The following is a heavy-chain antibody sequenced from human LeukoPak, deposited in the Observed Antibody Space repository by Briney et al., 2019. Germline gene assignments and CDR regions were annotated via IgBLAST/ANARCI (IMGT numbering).Heavy chain of an antibody. Sequence: GESLKISCKGYGYSFTTYWIGWVRQMPGKGLEWMGIIYPADSDTKYSPSFQGQGTISVDKSISTAYLQWSSLKASDTAMYYCARQDGAAKYYFDYWGQGTLVTVSS. CDR2: IYPADSDT. CDR3: ARQDGAAKYYFDY. V-gene: IGHV5-51*01. D-gene: IGHD5-24*01. CDR1: GYSFTTYW. J-gene: IGHJ4*02.